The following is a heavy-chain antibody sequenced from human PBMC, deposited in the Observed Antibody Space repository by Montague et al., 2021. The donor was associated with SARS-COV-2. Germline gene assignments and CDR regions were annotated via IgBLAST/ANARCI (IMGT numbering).Heavy chain of an antibody. CDR2: IYYSGST. CDR3: ARKVDNVVVIVILPLYYFYMDV. CDR1: GGSISSSSYY. D-gene: IGHD2-21*01. Sequence: SETLSLTCTVSGGSISSSSYYWGWIRQPPGKGLEWIGCIYYSGSTYYNPSLKSRVTISVDTSKNQFSLKLSSVTAADTAVYYCARKVDNVVVIVILPLYYFYMDVWGKGTTVTVSS. J-gene: IGHJ6*03. V-gene: IGHV4-39*01.